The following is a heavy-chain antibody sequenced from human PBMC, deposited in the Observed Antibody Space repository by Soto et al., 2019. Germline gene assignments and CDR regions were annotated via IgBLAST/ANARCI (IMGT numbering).Heavy chain of an antibody. CDR3: AHTARRETFGVVIRSGWFDP. Sequence: QITLKESGPTLVKPTQTLTLTCTFPGFSLSTSGVGVGWIRQPPGKALEWLALNYWNDDKRYSPSLKSRLTITKDTSRNQVVLTLTDVDPVDTATYYCAHTARRETFGVVIRSGWFDPWGQGTLVTVSS. CDR1: GFSLSTSGVG. V-gene: IGHV2-5*01. CDR2: NYWNDDK. J-gene: IGHJ5*02. D-gene: IGHD3-3*01.